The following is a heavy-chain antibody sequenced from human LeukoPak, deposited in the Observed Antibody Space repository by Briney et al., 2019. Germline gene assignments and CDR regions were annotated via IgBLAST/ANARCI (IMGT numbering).Heavy chain of an antibody. J-gene: IGHJ4*02. CDR3: AKDGFDYYDSSGYYYFNY. D-gene: IGHD3-22*01. CDR1: GFTFSSSA. V-gene: IGHV3-30*18. CDR2: ISYDGSNN. Sequence: GGSLRLSCVAPGFTFSSSAFHWVRQAPGKGLDWVALISYDGSNNYYADSVKGRFTISRDNTRGTLYLQMDSLRAEDTAVYYCAKDGFDYYDSSGYYYFNYWGQGTLVTVSS.